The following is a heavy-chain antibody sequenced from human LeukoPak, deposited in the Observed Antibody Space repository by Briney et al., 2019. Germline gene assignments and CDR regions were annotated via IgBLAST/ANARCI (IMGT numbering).Heavy chain of an antibody. CDR2: ISGSGGST. D-gene: IGHD1-26*01. V-gene: IGHV3-23*01. Sequence: GGSLRLSCAASGFTFSSYAMSWVRQAPGKGLEWVSAISGSGGSTYYADSVKGQFTISRDNAKNSLYLQMNSLRVEDTAVYYCARDEVGATDWGQGTLVTVSS. CDR1: GFTFSSYA. CDR3: ARDEVGATD. J-gene: IGHJ4*02.